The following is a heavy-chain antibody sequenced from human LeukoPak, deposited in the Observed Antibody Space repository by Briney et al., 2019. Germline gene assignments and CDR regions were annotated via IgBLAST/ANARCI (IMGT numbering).Heavy chain of an antibody. D-gene: IGHD1-26*01. CDR3: ARAVGATFYYYYYMDV. CDR2: ISSSGSTI. J-gene: IGHJ6*03. V-gene: IGHV3-11*01. Sequence: GGSLRLSCAASGLTFSDYYMSWIRQAPGEGLEWVSYISSSGSTIYYADSVKGRFTISRDNAKNSLYLQMNSLRAEDTAVYYCARAVGATFYYYYYMDVWGKGTTVTVSS. CDR1: GLTFSDYY.